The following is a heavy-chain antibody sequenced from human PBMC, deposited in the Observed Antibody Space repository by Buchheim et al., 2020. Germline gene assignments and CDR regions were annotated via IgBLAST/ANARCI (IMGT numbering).Heavy chain of an antibody. CDR3: AGGVLGYYYYGMDV. Sequence: QVLLRESGPGLVKPSETLSLTCNVSGNSVSSYYWSWIRQAPGKGLEWIGYIYISESTKYNPSLKSRVTISVAKSKNLLSLRLASVTAADSGVYYCAGGVLGYYYYGMDVWGQGTT. CDR1: GNSVSSYY. CDR2: IYISEST. D-gene: IGHD5/OR15-5a*01. V-gene: IGHV4-59*02. J-gene: IGHJ6*02.